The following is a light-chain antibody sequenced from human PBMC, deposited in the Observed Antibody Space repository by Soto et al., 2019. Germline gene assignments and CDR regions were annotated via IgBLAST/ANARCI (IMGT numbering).Light chain of an antibody. J-gene: IGKJ5*01. Sequence: DMTRAPTIVSASWREIVYITLVASQSVSSWLAWYQQKPGNAPKLLIKDASTLMGGVPSRFGGSGSGTEFTLTICSLQPDDVATYYCQQYKSSLYTFGQGTRLEIK. CDR1: QSVSSW. CDR2: DAS. CDR3: QQYKSSLYT. V-gene: IGKV1-5*01.